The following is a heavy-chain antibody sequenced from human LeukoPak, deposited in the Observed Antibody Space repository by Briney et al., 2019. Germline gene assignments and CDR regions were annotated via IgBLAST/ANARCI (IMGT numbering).Heavy chain of an antibody. CDR1: GYSFTSYW. D-gene: IGHD2-21*01. CDR3: ARQGGSDPDYYYYGMDV. CDR2: IYPGDSDT. J-gene: IGHJ6*02. Sequence: PGESLKISCKGSGYSFTSYWIGWVRQMPGKGLAWMGIIYPGDSDTRYSPSFQGQVTISADKSISTAYLQWSSLKASDTAMYYCARQGGSDPDYYYYGMDVWGQGTTVTVSS. V-gene: IGHV5-51*01.